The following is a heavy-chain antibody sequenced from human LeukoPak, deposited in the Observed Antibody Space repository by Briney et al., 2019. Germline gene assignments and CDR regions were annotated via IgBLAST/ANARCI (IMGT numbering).Heavy chain of an antibody. CDR3: ARRDIVARGRDFRVRVPTDMDV. CDR1: GYTFSGYY. V-gene: IGHV1-2*02. CDR2: INPNSGGT. Sequence: ASVKVSCKASGYTFSGYYMHWVRQAPRQGLEWMGWINPNSGGTNYAQKFQGRVTMTRDTSISTAYMVLSRLRSDDTAVYYCARRDIVARGRDFRVRVPTDMDVWGKGTTVTISS. J-gene: IGHJ6*03. D-gene: IGHD2-15*01.